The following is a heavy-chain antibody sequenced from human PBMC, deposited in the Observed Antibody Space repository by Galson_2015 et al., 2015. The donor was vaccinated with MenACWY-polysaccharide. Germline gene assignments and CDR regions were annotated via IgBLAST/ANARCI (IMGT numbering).Heavy chain of an antibody. Sequence: SLRLSCAASGFTFSNAWMSWVRQAPGKGLEWVGRIKSKTDGGTTDYAAPVKGRFTISRDDSKNTLYLQMNSLKTEDTAVYYCTTTGTYSNFVPFDYWGQGTLVTVSS. V-gene: IGHV3-15*01. D-gene: IGHD4-11*01. J-gene: IGHJ4*02. CDR2: IKSKTDGGTT. CDR1: GFTFSNAW. CDR3: TTTGTYSNFVPFDY.